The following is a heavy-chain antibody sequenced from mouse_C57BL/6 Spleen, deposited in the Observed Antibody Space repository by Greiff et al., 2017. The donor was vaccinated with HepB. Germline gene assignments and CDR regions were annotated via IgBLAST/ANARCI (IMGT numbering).Heavy chain of an antibody. Sequence: VQLKESGAELVRPGASVKLSCTASGFNIKDDYMHWVKQRPEQGLEWIGWIDPENGDTEYASKFQGKATITADTSSNTAYLQLSSLTSEDTAVYYCTTHYYYGSGYFDYWGQGTTLTVSS. CDR1: GFNIKDDY. CDR3: TTHYYYGSGYFDY. J-gene: IGHJ2*01. CDR2: IDPENGDT. V-gene: IGHV14-4*01. D-gene: IGHD1-1*01.